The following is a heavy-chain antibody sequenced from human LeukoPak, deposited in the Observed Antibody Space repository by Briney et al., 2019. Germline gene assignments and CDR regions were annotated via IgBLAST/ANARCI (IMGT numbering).Heavy chain of an antibody. J-gene: IGHJ2*01. CDR2: INSDGSST. CDR3: ARDLPDSYGPEGNWYFDL. V-gene: IGHV3-74*01. Sequence: GGSLRLSCAASGFTFSSYWMHWVRQAPGKGLVWVSRINSDGSSTSYADSVKGRFTISRDNAKNTLYLQMNSLRAEDMAVYYCARDLPDSYGPEGNWYFDLWGRGTLVTVSS. CDR1: GFTFSSYW. D-gene: IGHD5-18*01.